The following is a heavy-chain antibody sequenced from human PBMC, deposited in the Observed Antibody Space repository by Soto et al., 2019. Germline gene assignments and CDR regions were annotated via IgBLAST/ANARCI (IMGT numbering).Heavy chain of an antibody. CDR3: ARDSRSGYYLEY. J-gene: IGHJ4*02. D-gene: IGHD3-22*01. Sequence: HLQLQESGSGLVEPSQTLSLTCAVSGDSISNGGYSWNWIRQPPGKGLEWMAYIYHTGGTDVNPSLKSRVTITVESSNNQFSLTLKSVTAADTAVYYCARDSRSGYYLEYWGQGTLITVSS. CDR1: GDSISNGGYS. CDR2: IYHTGGT. V-gene: IGHV4-30-2*01.